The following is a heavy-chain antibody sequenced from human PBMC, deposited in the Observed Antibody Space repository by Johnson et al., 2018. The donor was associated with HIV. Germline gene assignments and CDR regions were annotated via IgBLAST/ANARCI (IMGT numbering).Heavy chain of an antibody. D-gene: IGHD3-3*01. CDR3: ATEARGVHGTLRFLEWSDGFDI. CDR1: GFSFSSYA. V-gene: IGHV3-30*04. J-gene: IGHJ3*02. CDR2: MSFDGSNK. Sequence: QLVESGGGVVQPGRSLRLSCAASGFSFSSYAMHWVRQAPGKGLEWVALMSFDGSNKYYADSVKGRFTISRDNSKNTLYLQMNSRRTEDTAVYYCATEARGVHGTLRFLEWSDGFDIWGQGTMVTVSS.